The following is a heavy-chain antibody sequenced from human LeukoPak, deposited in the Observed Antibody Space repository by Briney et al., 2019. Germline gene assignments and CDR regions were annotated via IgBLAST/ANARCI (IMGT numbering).Heavy chain of an antibody. D-gene: IGHD2-15*01. CDR1: GFTFSNYA. V-gene: IGHV3-23*01. J-gene: IGHJ4*02. CDR3: AKGTLGHCNGASCYPLDY. Sequence: GGSLRLSCAASGFTFSNYAMAWVRQAPGKEPEWVPVITGGGGDTYHIDSVKGRFTISRDNSKNTLYLQMNSLRAEDTAVYFCAKGTLGHCNGASCYPLDYWGQGTLVTVSS. CDR2: ITGGGGDT.